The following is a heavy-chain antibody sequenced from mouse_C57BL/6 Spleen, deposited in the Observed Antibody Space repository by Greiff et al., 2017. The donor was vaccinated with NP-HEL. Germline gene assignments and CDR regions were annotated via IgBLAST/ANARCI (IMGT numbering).Heavy chain of an antibody. CDR2: IHPNSGST. CDR3: ARDSPSWFAY. V-gene: IGHV1-64*01. D-gene: IGHD2-12*01. J-gene: IGHJ3*01. CDR1: GYTFTSYW. Sequence: VQLQQPGAELVKPGASVKLACKASGYTFTSYWMHWVKQRPGQGLEWIGMIHPNSGSTNYNEKFKSKATLTVDKSSSTAYMQLSSLTSEDYAVYNCARDSPSWFAYWGQGTLVTVSA.